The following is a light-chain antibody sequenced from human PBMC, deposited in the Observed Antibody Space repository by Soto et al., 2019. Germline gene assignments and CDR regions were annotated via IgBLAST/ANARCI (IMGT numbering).Light chain of an antibody. CDR1: QSVSSSY. CDR2: GAS. CDR3: XQDYNLPWT. Sequence: PWERVTLSCRASQSVSSSYLTWYQQKPGQAPRLLIYGASTRATSIPARFSGSGSGTDFTLTISSLQPEDFAVYYXXQDYNLPWTFGQGTKVEIK. V-gene: IGKV3D-7*01. J-gene: IGKJ1*01.